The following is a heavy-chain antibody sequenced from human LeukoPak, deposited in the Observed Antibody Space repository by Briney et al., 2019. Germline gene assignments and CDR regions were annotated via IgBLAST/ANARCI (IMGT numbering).Heavy chain of an antibody. CDR3: ARAPEGYFDY. CDR1: GGSISSYY. D-gene: IGHD1-14*01. J-gene: IGHJ4*02. V-gene: IGHV4-59*12. CDR2: IYYSGST. Sequence: SETLSLTCTVSGGSISSYYWSWIRQPPGKGLEWIGYIYYSGSTNYNPSLKSRVTISVDTSKNQFSLKLSSVTAADTAVYYCARAPEGYFDYWGQGTLVTVSS.